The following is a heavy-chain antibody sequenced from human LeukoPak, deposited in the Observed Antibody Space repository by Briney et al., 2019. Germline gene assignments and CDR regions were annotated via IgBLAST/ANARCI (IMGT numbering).Heavy chain of an antibody. D-gene: IGHD3-22*01. J-gene: IGHJ4*02. V-gene: IGHV1-18*01. CDR1: GYSFSTFG. Sequence: ASVKVSCKAFGYSFSTFGITWVRQAPGQGLEWVGWINPANDNTNFAQKFDDRVTMTTDKATSTAYMELRSLRSDDTAVYFCARYLDYYDSRYSTKTFDSWGQGTQDTVSS. CDR3: ARYLDYYDSRYSTKTFDS. CDR2: INPANDNT.